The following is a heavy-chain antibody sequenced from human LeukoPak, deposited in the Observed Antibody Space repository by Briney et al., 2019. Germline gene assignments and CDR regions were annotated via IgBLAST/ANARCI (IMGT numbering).Heavy chain of an antibody. CDR1: GYTFTSYD. V-gene: IGHV1-8*01. J-gene: IGHJ6*02. D-gene: IGHD6-13*01. CDR3: ARLASSSWPLYYYYGTDV. CDR2: MNPNSANT. Sequence: GASVKVSCKASGYTFTSYDINWVRQATGQGLEWMGWMNPNSANTGYAQKFQGRVTMTRNTSISTAYMELSSLRSEDTAVYYCARLASSSWPLYYYYGTDVWGQGTTVTVSS.